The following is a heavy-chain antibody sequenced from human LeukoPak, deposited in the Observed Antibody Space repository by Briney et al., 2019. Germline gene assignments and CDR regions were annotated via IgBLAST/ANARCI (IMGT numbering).Heavy chain of an antibody. D-gene: IGHD5-12*01. CDR2: IYHSGST. CDR1: GGSISSSNW. Sequence: SGTLSLTCAVSGGSISSSNWWSWVRQPPGKGLEWIGEIYHSGSTNYNLSLKSRVSISVDKSKNQFSLKLSSVTAADTAVYYCARDSGYDSTSYYFDYWGQGTLVTVSS. CDR3: ARDSGYDSTSYYFDY. V-gene: IGHV4-4*02. J-gene: IGHJ4*02.